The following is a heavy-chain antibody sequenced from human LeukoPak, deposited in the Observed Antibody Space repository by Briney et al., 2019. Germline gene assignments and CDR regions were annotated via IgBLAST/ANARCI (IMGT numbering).Heavy chain of an antibody. D-gene: IGHD3-22*01. Sequence: ASVKVSCKASGYTFTSYGISWVRQAPGQGLEWMGWISAYNGNTNYAQKLKGRVTITTDTYTSTAYMELRNLRSDDTAVYYCASNYDSSGYESADVAFDIWGQGTMVTVSS. V-gene: IGHV1-18*01. CDR3: ASNYDSSGYESADVAFDI. CDR1: GYTFTSYG. CDR2: ISAYNGNT. J-gene: IGHJ3*02.